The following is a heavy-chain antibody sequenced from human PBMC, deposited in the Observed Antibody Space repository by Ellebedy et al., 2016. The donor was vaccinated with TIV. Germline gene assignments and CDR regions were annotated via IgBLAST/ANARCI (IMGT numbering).Heavy chain of an antibody. CDR2: IIPIFGTA. Sequence: ASVKVSCKASGGTFSSYAISWVRQAPGQGLEWMGGIIPIFGTANYAQKFQGRVTITADESTSTAYMELSSLRSEDTAVYYCARDWGGGYFDRFYGMDVWGQGTTVTVSS. CDR1: GGTFSSYA. CDR3: ARDWGGGYFDRFYGMDV. D-gene: IGHD3-9*01. J-gene: IGHJ6*02. V-gene: IGHV1-69*13.